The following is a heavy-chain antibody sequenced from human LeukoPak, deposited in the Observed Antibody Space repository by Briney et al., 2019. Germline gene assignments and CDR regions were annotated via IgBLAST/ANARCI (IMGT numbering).Heavy chain of an antibody. Sequence: GGSLRLSCSASGFIFSDYAMRWVRQAPGKGLEYISAISSDGDRTYFTDSVKGRFTISRDNSKNMLYLQMSSLRAEDTALYYCAKVPAAEYYDFWSGPGAFDIWGQGTMVTVSS. J-gene: IGHJ3*02. V-gene: IGHV3-64D*06. CDR3: AKVPAAEYYDFWSGPGAFDI. CDR1: GFIFSDYA. CDR2: ISSDGDRT. D-gene: IGHD3-3*01.